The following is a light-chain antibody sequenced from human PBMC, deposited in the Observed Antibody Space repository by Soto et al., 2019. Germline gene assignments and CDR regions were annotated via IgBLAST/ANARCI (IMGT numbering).Light chain of an antibody. V-gene: IGLV1-40*01. CDR1: SSNIGAGSD. CDR2: GNS. Sequence: QSVLTQPPSVSGAPVPRVTISCTGSSSNIGAGSDVHWYQQLPGTAPKLLIYGNSNRPSGVPDRFSGSKSGTSASLAITGLQAEDEADYYCQSYDSSLSGYVVFGGGTKLTVL. CDR3: QSYDSSLSGYVV. J-gene: IGLJ2*01.